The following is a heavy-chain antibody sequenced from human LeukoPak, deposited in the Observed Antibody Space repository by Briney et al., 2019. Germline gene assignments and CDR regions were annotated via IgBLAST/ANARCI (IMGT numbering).Heavy chain of an antibody. J-gene: IGHJ6*02. CDR1: GFTFSSYA. V-gene: IGHV3-30-3*01. CDR2: ISYDGSNK. Sequence: GGSLRLSCAASGFTFSSYAMHWVRQAPGKGLEWVAVISYDGSNKYYADSVKGRFTISRDNSKNTLYLQMNSLRVEDTALYYCSKGRGGVWGQGTTVTVSS. CDR3: SKGRGGV. D-gene: IGHD3-10*01.